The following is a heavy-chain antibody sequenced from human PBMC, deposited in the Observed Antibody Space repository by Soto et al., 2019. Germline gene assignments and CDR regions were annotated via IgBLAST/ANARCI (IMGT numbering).Heavy chain of an antibody. J-gene: IGHJ5*01. CDR1: GLSFISHV. V-gene: IGHV3-23*01. Sequence: GGSLRLSCAASGLSFISHVMSWVRQAPWKGLEWVSSISGSGGGTYYADSVKGRFIISRDNSKNTLDLQMNSLRVEDTAVYYCAKGWCDSWGQGTLVTVAS. CDR2: ISGSGGGT. CDR3: AKGWCDS.